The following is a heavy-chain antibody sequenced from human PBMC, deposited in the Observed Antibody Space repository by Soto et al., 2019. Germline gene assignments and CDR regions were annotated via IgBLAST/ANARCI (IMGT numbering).Heavy chain of an antibody. CDR2: IYHSGST. CDR3: ARIPEYCPNGVCYFDY. V-gene: IGHV4-38-2*01. J-gene: IGHJ4*02. D-gene: IGHD2-8*01. Sequence: SDTLALTCGGCGYSISSDYDWGCIRQPPGKGLEWIGSIYHSGSTYYTPSLKSRVTISVDTSKHQFSLKLSSVTAADTAVYYCARIPEYCPNGVCYFDYWGQGTLDTVSS. CDR1: GYSISSDYD.